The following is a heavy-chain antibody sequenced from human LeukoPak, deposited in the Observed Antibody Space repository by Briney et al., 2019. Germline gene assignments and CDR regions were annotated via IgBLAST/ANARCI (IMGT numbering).Heavy chain of an antibody. D-gene: IGHD3-16*01. CDR3: ARMGEQQSFDY. V-gene: IGHV1-46*01. J-gene: IGHJ4*02. CDR1: GYTFTSYY. Sequence: ASVTVSFKASGYTFTSYYMHWVRQAPGQGLEWMGIINPSSGSTSYAQQFQGRVTMTRDTSTSTVHMELSSLRSDDTAVYYCARMGEQQSFDYWGQGTLVTVSS. CDR2: INPSSGST.